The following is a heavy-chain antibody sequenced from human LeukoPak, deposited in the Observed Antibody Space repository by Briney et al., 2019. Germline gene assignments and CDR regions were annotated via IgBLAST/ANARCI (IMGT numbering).Heavy chain of an antibody. V-gene: IGHV3-30*18. Sequence: GGSLRLSCAASGFTFSSYGMHWVRQAPGKGLEWVAVISYDGSNKYYADSVKGRFTISRDNSKNTLYLQMNSLRAEDTAVYYCAKTGGAKAFDYWGQGTLVTVSS. CDR3: AKTGGAKAFDY. CDR1: GFTFSSYG. CDR2: ISYDGSNK. J-gene: IGHJ4*02. D-gene: IGHD3-16*01.